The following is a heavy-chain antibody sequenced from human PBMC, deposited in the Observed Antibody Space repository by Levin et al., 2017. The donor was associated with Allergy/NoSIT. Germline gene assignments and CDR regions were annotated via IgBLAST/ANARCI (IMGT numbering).Heavy chain of an antibody. CDR1: GYTFTSYG. D-gene: IGHD2-2*01. J-gene: IGHJ4*02. CDR2: ISAYNGNT. CDR3: ASAEYQLLALGY. Sequence: ASVKVSCKASGYTFTSYGISWVRQAPGQGLEWMGWISAYNGNTNYAQKLQGRVTMTTDTSTSTAYMELRSLRSDDTAVYYCASAEYQLLALGYWGQGTLVTVSS. V-gene: IGHV1-18*01.